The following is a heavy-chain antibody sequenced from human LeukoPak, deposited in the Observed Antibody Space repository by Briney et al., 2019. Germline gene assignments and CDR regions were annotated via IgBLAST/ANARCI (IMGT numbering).Heavy chain of an antibody. J-gene: IGHJ4*02. Sequence: GGSLRLSCAASEFIFSNYGIHWVRQAPGKGLEWLAVISYDGSKEYYADSVKGRFTMSRDNSKNTVSLQMNCLRAEDTAIYYCAKALVDTSMVSVDYWGQGTLVTVSS. D-gene: IGHD5-18*01. CDR2: ISYDGSKE. CDR1: EFIFSNYG. CDR3: AKALVDTSMVSVDY. V-gene: IGHV3-30*18.